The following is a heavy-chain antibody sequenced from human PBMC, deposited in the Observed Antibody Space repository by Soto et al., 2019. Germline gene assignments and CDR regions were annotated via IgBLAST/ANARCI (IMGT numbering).Heavy chain of an antibody. Sequence: ASVKVSCKASGYTFTGYYMHWVRPAPGQGLEWMGWINPNSGGTNYAQKFQGWVTMTRDTSISTAYMELSRLRSDDTAVYYCARNYDSSGYYPYYFDYWGQGTLVTVSS. CDR1: GYTFTGYY. J-gene: IGHJ4*02. CDR2: INPNSGGT. D-gene: IGHD3-22*01. CDR3: ARNYDSSGYYPYYFDY. V-gene: IGHV1-2*04.